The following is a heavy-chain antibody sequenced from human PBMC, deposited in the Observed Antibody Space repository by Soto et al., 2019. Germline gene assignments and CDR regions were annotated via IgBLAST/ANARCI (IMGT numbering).Heavy chain of an antibody. CDR1: GYAFTSYD. CDR3: ARGIATTVTTDFDY. Sequence: GASVKVTCKASGYAFTSYDINWVRQATGQGLEWMGWISAYNGNTNYAQKLQGRVTMTTDTSTSTAYMELRSLRSDDTAVYYCARGIATTVTTDFDYWGQGTLVTVSS. V-gene: IGHV1-18*01. D-gene: IGHD4-17*01. CDR2: ISAYNGNT. J-gene: IGHJ4*02.